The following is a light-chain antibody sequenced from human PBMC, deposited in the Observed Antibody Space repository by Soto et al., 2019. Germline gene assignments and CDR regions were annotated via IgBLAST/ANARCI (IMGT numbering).Light chain of an antibody. Sequence: QSVLTQPASMSGSPGQSITISCTGTSSDVGSYHLVSWYQQHPGKAPKLMIYEVSKRPSGISNRFSGSKSGNTASLTISGLQAEDEADYYCCSYAGSSTFVVFGGGTKLTVL. J-gene: IGLJ2*01. CDR1: SSDVGSYHL. CDR3: CSYAGSSTFVV. CDR2: EVS. V-gene: IGLV2-23*02.